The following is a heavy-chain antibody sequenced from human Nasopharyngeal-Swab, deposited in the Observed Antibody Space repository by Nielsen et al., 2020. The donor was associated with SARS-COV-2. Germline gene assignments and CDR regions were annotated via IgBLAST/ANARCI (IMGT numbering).Heavy chain of an antibody. D-gene: IGHD2-2*01. V-gene: IGHV4-34*01. CDR3: ARETYCSSTSCSPPDAFDI. CDR1: GGSFSGYY. J-gene: IGHJ3*02. CDR2: INHSGST. Sequence: SETLSLTCAVYGGSFSGYYWSWIRQPPGKGLEWIGEINHSGSTNYNPSLKSRVTISVDTSKNQFSLKLSSVTAADTAVYYYARETYCSSTSCSPPDAFDIWGQGTMVTVSS.